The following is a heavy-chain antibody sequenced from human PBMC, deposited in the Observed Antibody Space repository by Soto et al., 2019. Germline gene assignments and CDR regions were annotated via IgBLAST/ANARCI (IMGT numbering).Heavy chain of an antibody. D-gene: IGHD3-10*01. CDR2: TKRKIDGEAT. CDR1: GFSFSNAW. J-gene: IGHJ6*02. CDR3: TTGSVEGV. Sequence: EVQLVESGGGLIKPGGSLRLSCAAYGFSFSNAWMNWDRQAPGKGLEWVGRTKRKIDGEATDYAAPVKGRFTVSRDDSKSALYLHINSLKGDDTVVYYCTTGSVEGVWGQGTTVTVSS. V-gene: IGHV3-15*07.